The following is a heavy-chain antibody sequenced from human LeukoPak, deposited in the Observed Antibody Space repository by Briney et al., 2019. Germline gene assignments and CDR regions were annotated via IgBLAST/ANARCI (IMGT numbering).Heavy chain of an antibody. CDR1: GYSFTNYW. Sequence: GESLKISCKGSGYSFTNYWIVWVRQMSGKGLEWMGVIYPGDSDTRYSPSFQGQVTISVDKSINTAYLQWRSLKASDTAMYYCARRLKDLTGLGMTYAFDMWGQGTMVTVSS. J-gene: IGHJ3*02. CDR2: IYPGDSDT. V-gene: IGHV5-51*01. D-gene: IGHD7-27*01. CDR3: ARRLKDLTGLGMTYAFDM.